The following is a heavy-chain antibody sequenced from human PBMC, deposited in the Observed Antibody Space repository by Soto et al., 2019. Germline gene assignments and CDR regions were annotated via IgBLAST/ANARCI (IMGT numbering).Heavy chain of an antibody. CDR1: GYTFTSYG. J-gene: IGHJ4*02. CDR2: ISGYNGNT. V-gene: IGHV1-18*01. CDR3: ATPTPLRGAMITNINLDF. D-gene: IGHD3-10*01. Sequence: ASVKVSCKASGYTFTSYGISWVRQAPGQGLEWMGWISGYNGNTKYAQNLQGRVTMTTETSTSTAYMELRGLKSDDTAVYYCATPTPLRGAMITNINLDFWGQGTPVTVSS.